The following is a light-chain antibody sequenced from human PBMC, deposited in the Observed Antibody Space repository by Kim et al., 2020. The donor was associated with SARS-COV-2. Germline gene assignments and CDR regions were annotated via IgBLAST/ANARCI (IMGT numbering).Light chain of an antibody. J-gene: IGLJ2*01. CDR1: SHRSYY. V-gene: IGLV3-19*01. CDR3: NSRDSSGNHLV. Sequence: ALRQTVRYTCKEDSHRSYYASWYQQKPGQAPILVIYGKNNRPSGIPDRFFGSSSGNTASLTITGAQAEDEADYYCNSRDSSGNHLVFGGGTQLTVL. CDR2: GKN.